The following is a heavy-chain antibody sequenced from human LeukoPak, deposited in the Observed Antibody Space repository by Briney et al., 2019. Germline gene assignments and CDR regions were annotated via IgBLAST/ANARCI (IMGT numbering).Heavy chain of an antibody. V-gene: IGHV1-2*02. Sequence: ASVKVSCKASGYTFTGYYMHWVRQAPGQGLEWMGWINPNSGGTNYAQKFQGRVTMTRVTSISTAYMELSRLRSDDTAVYYCARVQGYCSSTSCYPDTNSDYWGQGTLVTVSS. CDR2: INPNSGGT. J-gene: IGHJ4*02. D-gene: IGHD2-2*01. CDR3: ARVQGYCSSTSCYPDTNSDY. CDR1: GYTFTGYY.